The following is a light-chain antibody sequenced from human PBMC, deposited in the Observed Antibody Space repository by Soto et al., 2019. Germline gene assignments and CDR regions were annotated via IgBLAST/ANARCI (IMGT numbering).Light chain of an antibody. CDR1: QSISGY. CDR3: KQSLSTILT. V-gene: IGKV1-39*01. Sequence: DIQMTQSPSSLSASVADIVTITCRASQSISGYLNWYQQKPGKAPKVLISGASTLHNGVPSRFSGRGSGTDFTLTISSLQPEDVATYHCKQSLSTILTCGGGTKVDIK. J-gene: IGKJ4*01. CDR2: GAS.